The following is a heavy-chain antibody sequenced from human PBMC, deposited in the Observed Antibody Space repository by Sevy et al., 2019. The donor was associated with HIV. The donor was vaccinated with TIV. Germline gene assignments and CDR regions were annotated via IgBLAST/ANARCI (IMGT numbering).Heavy chain of an antibody. Sequence: SETLSLTCAVYGGSFSGYYWSWIRQPPGKGLEWIGEINHSGSTNYNPSLKSRVTISGATSKNKFSLKLSSVTAADTAVYYCARHCSSTSCSHAFDIWGQGTMVTVSS. V-gene: IGHV4-34*01. CDR1: GGSFSGYY. J-gene: IGHJ3*02. D-gene: IGHD2-2*01. CDR2: INHSGST. CDR3: ARHCSSTSCSHAFDI.